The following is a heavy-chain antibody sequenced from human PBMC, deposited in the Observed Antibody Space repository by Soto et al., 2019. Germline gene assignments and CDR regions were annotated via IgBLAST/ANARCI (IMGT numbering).Heavy chain of an antibody. V-gene: IGHV1-18*01. CDR1: GYTFTSYG. CDR2: ISAYNGDT. J-gene: IGHJ6*02. CDR3: ARAVSCSSTSCYDPCYYYYGMDV. D-gene: IGHD2-2*01. Sequence: GASVKVSCKASGYTFTSYGISWVRQAPGQGLEWMGWISAYNGDTNYAQKLQGRVTMTTDTSTSTAYMELRSLRSDDTAVYYCARAVSCSSTSCYDPCYYYYGMDVWGQGTTVTAP.